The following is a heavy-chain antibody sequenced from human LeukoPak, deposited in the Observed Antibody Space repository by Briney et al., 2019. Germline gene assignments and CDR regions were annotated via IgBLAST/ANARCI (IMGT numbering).Heavy chain of an antibody. Sequence: SETLSLTCTVSGGSISSGGYYWSWIRQHPGKGLEWIGYIYYSGSTNYNPSLKSRVTISVDTSKNQFSLKLSSVTAADTAVYYCARGFPGYCSSTSCYNPFDYWGQGTLVTVSS. J-gene: IGHJ4*02. CDR2: IYYSGST. CDR3: ARGFPGYCSSTSCYNPFDY. CDR1: GGSISSGGYY. D-gene: IGHD2-2*02. V-gene: IGHV4-31*03.